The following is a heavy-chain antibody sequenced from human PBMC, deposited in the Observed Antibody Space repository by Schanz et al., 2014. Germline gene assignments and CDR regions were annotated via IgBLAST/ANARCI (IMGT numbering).Heavy chain of an antibody. Sequence: QVHLMQSGAEAKKPGASVKVSCKASGYTFISYGISWVRQAPGQGLEWLGWISGSNGNTNYTQKFQGRVTMTIDPYTSTAYMELRSLRSDDTAVYYCARGGYSSGWYDRDIAHFDYWGQGTLVIGSS. D-gene: IGHD6-19*01. CDR2: ISGSNGNT. V-gene: IGHV1-18*01. J-gene: IGHJ4*02. CDR1: GYTFISYG. CDR3: ARGGYSSGWYDRDIAHFDY.